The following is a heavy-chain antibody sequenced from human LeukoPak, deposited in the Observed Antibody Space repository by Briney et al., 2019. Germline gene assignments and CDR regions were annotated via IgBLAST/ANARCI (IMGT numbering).Heavy chain of an antibody. CDR3: ARDGDQMYEAYDY. J-gene: IGHJ4*02. D-gene: IGHD7-27*01. V-gene: IGHV3-11*04. Sequence: GGSLRPSCAASGFTFSNYYMGWIRQAPGKGLEWVSYISRNGDSRHYADSVKGRFTISRDNAKNSLFLEMNNLRAEDTAVYYCARDGDQMYEAYDYWGQGTLVTVSS. CDR1: GFTFSNYY. CDR2: ISRNGDSR.